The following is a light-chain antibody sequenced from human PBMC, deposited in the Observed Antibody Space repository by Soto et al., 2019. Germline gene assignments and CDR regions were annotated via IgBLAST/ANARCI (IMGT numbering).Light chain of an antibody. CDR3: QHYVTSLTT. CDR1: QSVTSNY. J-gene: IGKJ1*01. CDR2: GAS. Sequence: ESVLTPSPGTLSLSPGERATLSCGASQSVTSNYLAWYQQKPGQAPRLLIFGASIRVTGIPDRFIGSGSGTDFTLTISRLEPEDFAVYYCQHYVTSLTTFGQGTKVDIK. V-gene: IGKV3-20*01.